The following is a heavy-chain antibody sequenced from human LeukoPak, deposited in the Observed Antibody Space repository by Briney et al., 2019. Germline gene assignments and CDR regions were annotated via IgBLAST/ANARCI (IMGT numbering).Heavy chain of an antibody. CDR1: GGSFSGYY. CDR2: INHSGST. D-gene: IGHD3-10*01. CDR3: ARGLRYYYGSGSYWYYFDY. V-gene: IGHV4-34*01. Sequence: SETLSLTCAVYGGSFSGYYWSWIRQPPGKGLEWIGEINHSGSTNYNPSLKSRVTISVDTSKNQFSLKLSSVTAADTAVYYCARGLRYYYGSGSYWYYFDYWGQGTLVTVSS. J-gene: IGHJ4*02.